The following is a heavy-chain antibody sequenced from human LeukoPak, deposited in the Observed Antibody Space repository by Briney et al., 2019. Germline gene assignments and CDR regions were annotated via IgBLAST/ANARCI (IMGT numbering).Heavy chain of an antibody. Sequence: ASVKVSCKASGYTFTSYGISWVRQAPGQGLEWMGWISAYNGNTNYAQKLQGRVTMTTDTSTSTAYMELRSLRSDDTAVYYCARILLSRDCSGGSCYSNFDYWGQGTLVTVSS. D-gene: IGHD2-15*01. V-gene: IGHV1-18*01. CDR2: ISAYNGNT. CDR3: ARILLSRDCSGGSCYSNFDY. J-gene: IGHJ4*02. CDR1: GYTFTSYG.